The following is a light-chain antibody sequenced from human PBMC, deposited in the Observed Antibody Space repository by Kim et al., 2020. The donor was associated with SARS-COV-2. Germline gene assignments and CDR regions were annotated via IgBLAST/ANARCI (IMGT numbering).Light chain of an antibody. CDR3: QTWGTGIWV. V-gene: IGLV4-69*01. Sequence: ASVKLTCPLGSGHSSKPVAWHQQQAEKGPRYLMTLNSDGSHSKGDGIPDRFSGSSSGAERYLTISGLQSDDEADYSCQTWGTGIWVFGGGTTLTVL. CDR1: SGHSSKP. J-gene: IGLJ3*02. CDR2: LNSDGSH.